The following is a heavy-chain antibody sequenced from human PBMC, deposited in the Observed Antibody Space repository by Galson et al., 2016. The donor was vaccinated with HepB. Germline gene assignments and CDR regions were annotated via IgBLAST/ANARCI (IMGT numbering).Heavy chain of an antibody. CDR2: ISHDGGNT. D-gene: IGHD3-22*01. V-gene: IGHV3-30*03. CDR3: ALSPSSGYYLDYFDH. J-gene: IGHJ4*02. Sequence: SLRLSCAASGLTFTSHGMHWVRQAPGKGLEWVAVISHDGGNTYSADSVKGRLTLSRDNSKNTVYLQMNSLRAEDTAVYYCALSPSSGYYLDYFDHWGQGTLVTVSS. CDR1: GLTFTSHG.